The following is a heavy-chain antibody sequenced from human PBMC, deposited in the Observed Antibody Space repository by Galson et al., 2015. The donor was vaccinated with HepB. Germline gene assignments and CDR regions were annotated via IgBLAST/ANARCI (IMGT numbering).Heavy chain of an antibody. CDR2: INPNSGGT. CDR3: ARSGFDYERPYNWFDT. V-gene: IGHV1-2*04. Sequence: SVKVSCKASGYTFTGYYMHWVRQAPGQGLEWMGWINPNSGGTNYAQKFQGWVTMTRDTSISTAYMELSRLRSDDTAVYYCARSGFDYERPYNWFDTWGQGTLVTVSS. J-gene: IGHJ5*02. CDR1: GYTFTGYY. D-gene: IGHD4-17*01.